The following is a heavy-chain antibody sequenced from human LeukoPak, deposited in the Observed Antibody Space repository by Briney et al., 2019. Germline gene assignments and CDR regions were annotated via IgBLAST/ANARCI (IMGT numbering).Heavy chain of an antibody. CDR1: GYTFTGYY. CDR3: ARHMTTVALRGFDP. J-gene: IGHJ5*02. Sequence: SVKVSCKASGYTFTGYYMHWVRQAPGQGLEWMGGIIPIFGTANYAQKFQGRVTITADESTNIAYMELSSLRSDDTAVYYCARHMTTVALRGFDPWGQGTLVTVSS. D-gene: IGHD4-17*01. V-gene: IGHV1-69*13. CDR2: IIPIFGTA.